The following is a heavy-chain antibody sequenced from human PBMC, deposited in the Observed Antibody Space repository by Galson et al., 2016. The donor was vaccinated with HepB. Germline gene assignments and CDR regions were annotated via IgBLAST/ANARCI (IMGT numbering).Heavy chain of an antibody. Sequence: SLRLSCAASGFTFSDYSMNWVRQAPGKGLEWISYISSSSTTIYYADSVKGRFTISRDNAKNSLFLQMNSLGAEDTAVYYCARGRGMDVWGKGTTVTVSS. CDR2: ISSSSTTI. CDR1: GFTFSDYS. CDR3: ARGRGMDV. V-gene: IGHV3-48*01. J-gene: IGHJ6*04.